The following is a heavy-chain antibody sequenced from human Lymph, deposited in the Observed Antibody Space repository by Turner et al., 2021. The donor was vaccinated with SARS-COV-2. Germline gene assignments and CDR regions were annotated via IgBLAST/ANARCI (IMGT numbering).Heavy chain of an antibody. D-gene: IGHD2-15*01. CDR2: IIPMLGKA. V-gene: IGHV1-69*10. J-gene: IGHJ6*02. CDR3: ARKVAPGRGGGVYYYYYGMDV. CDR1: GGTFSSSS. Sequence: QVQLVQSGAEVKKPGSSVKVSCKASGGTFSSSSIRWVRQAPGQGLEWMGGIIPMLGKANNAQKVRGRVKITAEKPTGTAYMGLGSLRSEETAVYYCARKVAPGRGGGVYYYYYGMDVWGQGTTVTVSS.